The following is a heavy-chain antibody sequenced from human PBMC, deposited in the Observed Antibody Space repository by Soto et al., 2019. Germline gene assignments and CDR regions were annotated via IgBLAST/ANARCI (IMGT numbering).Heavy chain of an antibody. J-gene: IGHJ6*03. CDR3: ARLPRYCISTSCSYYYYYMDV. D-gene: IGHD2-2*01. Sequence: QLQLQESGPGLVKPSETLSLTCTVSGGSISSSSYYWGWIRQPPGKGLEWIGSIYYSGSTYYNPSLKSRVTISVDTSKNQFSLKLSSVTAADTAVYYCARLPRYCISTSCSYYYYYMDVWGKGTTVTVSS. CDR2: IYYSGST. CDR1: GGSISSSSYY. V-gene: IGHV4-39*01.